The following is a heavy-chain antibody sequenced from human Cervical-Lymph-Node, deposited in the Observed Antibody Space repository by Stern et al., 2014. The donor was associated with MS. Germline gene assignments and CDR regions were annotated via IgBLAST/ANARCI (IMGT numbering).Heavy chain of an antibody. CDR3: ARGNYDVLTDNGGHGFDI. Sequence: QVQLQESGPGLVKPSQTLSLTCTVSGGSISSGNYYWSWIRQPAGEGLEWIGRIYSGGSTPYNPSLQSRVTMSADTSTKHFPRVLTSVTAADTAVYYCARGNYDVLTDNGGHGFDIWGQGTMVTVSS. D-gene: IGHD3-9*01. CDR2: IYSGGST. J-gene: IGHJ3*02. V-gene: IGHV4-61*02. CDR1: GGSISSGNYY.